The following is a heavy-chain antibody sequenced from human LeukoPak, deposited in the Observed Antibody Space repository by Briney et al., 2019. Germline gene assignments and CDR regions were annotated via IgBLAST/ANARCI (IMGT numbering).Heavy chain of an antibody. D-gene: IGHD1-26*01. V-gene: IGHV4-39*01. J-gene: IGHJ4*02. CDR1: GVSISSTGYY. CDR3: ALQLRGTFPFDS. Sequence: SETLSLTCTVSGVSISSTGYYWGWIRQTPGKGLEWIGSIYYSGSSYYNPSLESRVTMSVDTSKNQFSLTLSSVTASDTAVYYCALQLRGTFPFDSWGQGDLVTVSS. CDR2: IYYSGSS.